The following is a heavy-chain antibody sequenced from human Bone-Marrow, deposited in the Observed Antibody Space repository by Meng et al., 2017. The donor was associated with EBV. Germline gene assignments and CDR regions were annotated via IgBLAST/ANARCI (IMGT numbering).Heavy chain of an antibody. Sequence: QLRPRESGPGQVRPSRTRSLTGTVSGDSISSFYYWGWIRQPPGRGLEWIGSVHYTGSTYYSPSLKSRVTVSVDTSKNQFSLRLTSVTAADTAVYYCARPFPSWQSPRLDPFGAWGQGTLVTVSS. V-gene: IGHV4-39*01. CDR2: VHYTGST. CDR3: ARPFPSWQSPRLDPFGA. J-gene: IGHJ5*02. CDR1: GDSISSFYY. D-gene: IGHD6-19*01.